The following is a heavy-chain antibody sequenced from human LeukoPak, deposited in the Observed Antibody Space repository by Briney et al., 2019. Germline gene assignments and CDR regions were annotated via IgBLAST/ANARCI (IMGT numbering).Heavy chain of an antibody. CDR2: ISAYNGNT. CDR1: GGTFSSHG. Sequence: ASVKVSCKASGGTFSSHGISWVRQAPGQGLEWMGWISAYNGNTNYAQKLQGRVTMTTDTSTSTAYMELRSLRSDDTAVYYCARGTHWDSDFDYWGQGTLVTVSS. V-gene: IGHV1-18*01. J-gene: IGHJ4*02. CDR3: ARGTHWDSDFDY. D-gene: IGHD1-7*01.